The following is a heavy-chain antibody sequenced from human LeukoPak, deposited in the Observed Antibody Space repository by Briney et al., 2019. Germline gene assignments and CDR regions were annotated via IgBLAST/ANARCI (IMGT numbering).Heavy chain of an antibody. Sequence: GGSLRLSCSASGFTFNKHAMSWVRQAPGKGLEWISGMSGGGDRTEYADTVRGRFTNSRENSKNTLHLQMNNLRAEDSAIYYCAKNVVFTRYCDQWGQGTLVTVSS. CDR1: GFTFNKHA. CDR3: AKNVVFTRYCDQ. V-gene: IGHV3-23*01. D-gene: IGHD3-22*01. J-gene: IGHJ4*02. CDR2: MSGGGDRT.